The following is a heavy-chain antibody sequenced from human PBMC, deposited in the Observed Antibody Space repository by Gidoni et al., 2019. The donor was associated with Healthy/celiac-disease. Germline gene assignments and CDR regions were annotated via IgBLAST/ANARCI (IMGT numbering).Heavy chain of an antibody. J-gene: IGHJ4*02. D-gene: IGHD3-10*01. V-gene: IGHV3-49*03. CDR2: IRSKAYGGTT. Sequence: EVQLVESGGGLVQPGRSLRLSCTASGFSFGDYAMGWFRQAPGKGLGWVGFIRSKAYGGTTEYAASVKGRFTISRDDSKSIAYLQMNSLKTEDTAVYYCTRGSGSYYLFGYWGQGTLVTVSS. CDR3: TRGSGSYYLFGY. CDR1: GFSFGDYA.